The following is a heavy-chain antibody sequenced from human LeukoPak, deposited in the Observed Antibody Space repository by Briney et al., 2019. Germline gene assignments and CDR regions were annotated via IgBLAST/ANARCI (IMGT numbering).Heavy chain of an antibody. J-gene: IGHJ3*02. CDR1: GFTFSSYD. V-gene: IGHV3-13*04. Sequence: GGSLRLSCAASGFTFSSYDMHWVRQATGKGLEWVSAIGTAGDTYYPGSVKGRFTISRENAKNSLYLQMNSLRAGDTAVYYCAREDEPNNASDIWGRGTMVTVSS. D-gene: IGHD2/OR15-2a*01. CDR3: AREDEPNNASDI. CDR2: IGTAGDT.